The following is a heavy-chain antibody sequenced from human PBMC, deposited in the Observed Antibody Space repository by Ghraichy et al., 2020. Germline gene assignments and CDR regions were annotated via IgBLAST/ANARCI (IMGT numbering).Heavy chain of an antibody. CDR1: RFIFGDYY. D-gene: IGHD2/OR15-2a*01. V-gene: IGHV3-11*03. CDR3: ARIVSKRGSSDYYMDV. J-gene: IGHJ6*03. Sequence: GGSLRLSCAASRFIFGDYYFNWIRQAPGKGLEWVGYIGSRNGFTNYASFVRGRFTISRDNAWSSLYLEMNSLAIEDTAVYFCARIVSKRGSSDYYMDVLGKGTTVTVSS. CDR2: IGSRNGFT.